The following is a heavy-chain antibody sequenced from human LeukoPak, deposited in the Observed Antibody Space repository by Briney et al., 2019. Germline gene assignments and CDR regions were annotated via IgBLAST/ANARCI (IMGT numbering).Heavy chain of an antibody. Sequence: SETLPLTCAVYGGSFSDYYWSWIRQPPGKGLEWIGEINHSGSTNYNPSLKSRVTISVDTSKNQFSLKLSSVTAADTAVYYCAGSIAARLDYWGQGTLVTVSS. J-gene: IGHJ4*02. CDR1: GGSFSDYY. CDR2: INHSGST. V-gene: IGHV4-34*01. CDR3: AGSIAARLDY. D-gene: IGHD6-6*01.